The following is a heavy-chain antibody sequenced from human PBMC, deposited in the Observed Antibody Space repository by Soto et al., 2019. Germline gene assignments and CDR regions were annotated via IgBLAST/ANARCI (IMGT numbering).Heavy chain of an antibody. Sequence: QVQLVESGGGVVQPGRSLRLSFAQSGVTFSSYGIHWARQAPGKGLEWVAVIWDDGSNKFYADSVKGRFTISKDNSKHTLYLQMNSLRAEDTAVYYCARDLSGDYGALDTWGQGTMVTVSS. CDR1: GVTFSSYG. CDR3: ARDLSGDYGALDT. CDR2: IWDDGSNK. V-gene: IGHV3-33*01. J-gene: IGHJ3*02. D-gene: IGHD4-17*01.